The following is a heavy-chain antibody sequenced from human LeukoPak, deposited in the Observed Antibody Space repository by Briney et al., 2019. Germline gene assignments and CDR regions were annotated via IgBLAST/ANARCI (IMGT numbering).Heavy chain of an antibody. D-gene: IGHD3-16*02. J-gene: IGHJ6*03. Sequence: PSETLSLTCTVSGGSISNYYWSWIRQPAGKGLEWIGRIYTSGSTNYSPSLKSRVTMSVDTSKNQFSLKLSSVTAADTAVYYCASSRGCRYPNYYYMDVWGKGTTVTVSS. CDR1: GGSISNYY. CDR3: ASSRGCRYPNYYYMDV. CDR2: IYTSGST. V-gene: IGHV4-4*07.